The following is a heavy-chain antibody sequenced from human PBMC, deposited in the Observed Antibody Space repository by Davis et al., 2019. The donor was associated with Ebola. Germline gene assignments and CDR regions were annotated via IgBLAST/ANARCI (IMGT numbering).Heavy chain of an antibody. CDR3: ARDGISSGGMDV. J-gene: IGHJ6*02. CDR1: GFTFSSYS. V-gene: IGHV3-21*01. Sequence: GESLKISCAASGFTFSSYSMNWVRQAPGKGLEWVSSISSSSSYIYYADSVKGRFTISRDNAKNSLYLQMNSLRAEDTAVYYCARDGISSGGMDVWGQGTTVTVSS. D-gene: IGHD2-15*01. CDR2: ISSSSSYI.